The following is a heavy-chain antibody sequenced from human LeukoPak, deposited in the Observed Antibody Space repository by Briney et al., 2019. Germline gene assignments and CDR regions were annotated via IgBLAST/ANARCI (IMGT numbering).Heavy chain of an antibody. Sequence: PSETLSLTCGVYGGSFSGYYWSWIRQPPGKGLEWIGYIYYSGSTNYNPSLKSRVTISVDTSKNQFSLKLSSVTAADTAVYYCARVRAPRSDILTGYYWSWYFDLWGRGTLVTVSS. D-gene: IGHD3-9*01. CDR3: ARVRAPRSDILTGYYWSWYFDL. J-gene: IGHJ2*01. V-gene: IGHV4-59*01. CDR1: GGSFSGYY. CDR2: IYYSGST.